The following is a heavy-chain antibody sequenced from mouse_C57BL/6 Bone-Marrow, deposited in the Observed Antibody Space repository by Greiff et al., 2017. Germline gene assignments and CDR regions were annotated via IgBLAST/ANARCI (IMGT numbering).Heavy chain of an antibody. CDR3: ARGTTEEDYAMDY. CDR1: GFTFSDYY. D-gene: IGHD1-1*01. V-gene: IGHV5-12*01. CDR2: ISNGGGST. Sequence: EVMLVESGGGLVQPGGSLKLSCAASGFTFSDYYMYWVRQTPEKRLEWVAYISNGGGSTYYPDTVKGRFTFSRDNAKNTLYLQMRRRKSEDTAMYYCARGTTEEDYAMDYWGQGTSVTVSS. J-gene: IGHJ4*01.